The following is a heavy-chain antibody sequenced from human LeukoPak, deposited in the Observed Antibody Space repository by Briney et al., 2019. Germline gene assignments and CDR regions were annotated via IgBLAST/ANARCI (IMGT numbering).Heavy chain of an antibody. CDR2: IYYSGST. D-gene: IGHD6-19*01. Sequence: SETLSLTCTVSGGSISSYYWSWIRQPPGKGLEWIGYIYYSGSTNYNPSLKSRVTISVDTSKNQFSLKLSSVTAADTAVYYCARVIHRYSSGWYVAGWSFDYWGQGTLVTVSS. J-gene: IGHJ4*02. CDR3: ARVIHRYSSGWYVAGWSFDY. CDR1: GGSISSYY. V-gene: IGHV4-59*01.